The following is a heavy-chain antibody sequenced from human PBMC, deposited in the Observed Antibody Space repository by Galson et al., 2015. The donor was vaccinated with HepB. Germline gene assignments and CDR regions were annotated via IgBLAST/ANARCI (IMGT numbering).Heavy chain of an antibody. J-gene: IGHJ6*03. Sequence: SLRLSCAASGFTFSNAWMSWVRQAPGKGLEWVGRIKSKTDGGTTDYAAPVKGRFTISRDDSKNTLYLQMNSLKTEDTAVYYCTTDSSGWEYYYYYYMDVWGKGTTVTVSS. CDR2: IKSKTDGGTT. V-gene: IGHV3-15*01. D-gene: IGHD6-19*01. CDR3: TTDSSGWEYYYYYYMDV. CDR1: GFTFSNAW.